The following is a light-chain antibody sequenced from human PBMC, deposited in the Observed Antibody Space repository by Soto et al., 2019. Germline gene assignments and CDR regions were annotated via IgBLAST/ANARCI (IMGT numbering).Light chain of an antibody. CDR3: SSYAGSNWYV. CDR1: NTDIGGYNY. Sequence: QSVLTQPDSVSGSPGESITISCTGTNTDIGGYNYVSWYQQHPGKAPKLIIYDVNRRPSGVPDRFSGSKSGNTASLTVSGLQTADEADYYCSSYAGSNWYVFGTGTKVTVL. J-gene: IGLJ1*01. V-gene: IGLV2-14*03. CDR2: DVN.